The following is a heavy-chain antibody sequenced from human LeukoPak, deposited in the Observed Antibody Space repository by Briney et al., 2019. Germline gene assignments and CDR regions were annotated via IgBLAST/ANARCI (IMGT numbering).Heavy chain of an antibody. CDR3: EAYWTY. J-gene: IGHJ4*02. Sequence: GRSLRLSCAASGFTFSSCAMHWVRQAPGKGLEWVAVISYDGSNKYYADSVKGRFTISRDNSKNTLYLQMNSLRAEDTAVYYCEAYWTYWGQGALVTVSS. CDR1: GFTFSSCA. D-gene: IGHD1-1*01. CDR2: ISYDGSNK. V-gene: IGHV3-30-3*01.